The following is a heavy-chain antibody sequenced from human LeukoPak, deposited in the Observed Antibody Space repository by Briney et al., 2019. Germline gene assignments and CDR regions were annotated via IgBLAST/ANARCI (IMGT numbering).Heavy chain of an antibody. Sequence: ASVRVSCKASGYTFSAYYIHWVRQAPGQGLEWMGWINPHSGVTNDAQKFQGRVTMTRDTSISTAYMELSRLRSDDTAVYYCARVAEMPEGCFDYWGQGTLVTVCS. D-gene: IGHD5-24*01. V-gene: IGHV1-2*02. CDR3: ARVAEMPEGCFDY. CDR1: GYTFSAYY. CDR2: INPHSGVT. J-gene: IGHJ4*02.